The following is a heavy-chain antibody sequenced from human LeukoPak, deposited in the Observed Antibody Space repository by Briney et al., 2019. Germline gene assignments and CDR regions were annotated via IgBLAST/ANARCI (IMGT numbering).Heavy chain of an antibody. D-gene: IGHD6-13*01. CDR2: INPNSGGT. Sequence: ASVKVSCKASGYTFTGYYMHWVRQAPGQGLEWIGWINPNSGGTNYAQKFQGRVTMTRDTSISTAYMELSRLRSDDTAVYYCARAPNTAGMNDYWGQGTLVTVSS. CDR3: ARAPNTAGMNDY. J-gene: IGHJ4*02. V-gene: IGHV1-2*02. CDR1: GYTFTGYY.